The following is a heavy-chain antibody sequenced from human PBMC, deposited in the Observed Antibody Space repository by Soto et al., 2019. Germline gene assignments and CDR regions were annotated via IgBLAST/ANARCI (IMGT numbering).Heavy chain of an antibody. CDR1: GFTFSSYA. CDR2: ISGSGGST. Sequence: EVQLLESGGGLVQPRGSLRLSCAASGFTFSSYAMSWVRQAPGKGLEWVSAISGSGGSTYYADSVKGRFTISRDNSKNTLYLQMNSLRAEDTAVYYCAKMSGRVQSGWNDYWGQGTLVTVSS. D-gene: IGHD6-19*01. V-gene: IGHV3-23*01. CDR3: AKMSGRVQSGWNDY. J-gene: IGHJ4*02.